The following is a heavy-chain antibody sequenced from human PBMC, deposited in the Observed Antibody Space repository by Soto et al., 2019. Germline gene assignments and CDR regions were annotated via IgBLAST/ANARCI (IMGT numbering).Heavy chain of an antibody. V-gene: IGHV1-8*02. J-gene: IGHJ6*03. CDR2: MNPNSGNT. Sequence: GASLKVSCKSPGGTFSSYAINWVRQATGQGLEWMGWMNPNSGNTGYAQKFQGRVTMTRNTSISTAYMELSSLRSEDTAVYYCARSGTDSNYAYYYYYYYMDVWGKGTTVTVSS. CDR1: GGTFSSYA. CDR3: ARSGTDSNYAYYYYYYYMDV. D-gene: IGHD4-4*01.